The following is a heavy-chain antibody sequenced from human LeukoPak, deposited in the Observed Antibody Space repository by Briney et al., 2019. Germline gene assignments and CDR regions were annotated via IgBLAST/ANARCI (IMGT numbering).Heavy chain of an antibody. J-gene: IGHJ5*02. CDR1: GYTFSGYY. Sequence: ASVKVSCKASGYTFSGYYMHWVRQAPGQGLEWMGRINPNSGGTNYSQKFQGRVTMTRDTSIKTAYMELSRLRSDDTAMYYCARDRCSGGSCGWFDPWGQGTLVTVSS. CDR2: INPNSGGT. D-gene: IGHD2-15*01. V-gene: IGHV1-2*06. CDR3: ARDRCSGGSCGWFDP.